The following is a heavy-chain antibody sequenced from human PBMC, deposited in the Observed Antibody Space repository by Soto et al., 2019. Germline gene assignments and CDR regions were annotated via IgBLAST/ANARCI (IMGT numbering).Heavy chain of an antibody. Sequence: QLQLQESGPGLVKPSETLSLTCTVSGGFISSSSYYWGWIRQPPGKGLEWIGSIDYSGSTYYNPSLKSRVTISVDTSKHQVSLKLRSVTAADPAVYYCARGGTLWNPGYWGQGTLVTVS. D-gene: IGHD1-1*01. J-gene: IGHJ4*02. CDR2: IDYSGST. CDR1: GGFISSSSYY. CDR3: ARGGTLWNPGY. V-gene: IGHV4-39*01.